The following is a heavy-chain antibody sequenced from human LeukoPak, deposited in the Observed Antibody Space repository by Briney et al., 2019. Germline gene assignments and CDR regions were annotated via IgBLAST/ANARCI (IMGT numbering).Heavy chain of an antibody. CDR2: IYYTGNT. Sequence: SETLSLTCTVSGVSISSSNSYWGWIRQPPGKGLEWIGSIYYTGNTYYNASLKSRVTISIDTSKNQISLRLTSVTAADTAMYYCARDVEQLVRAFDIWGQGTMVTVSS. CDR1: GVSISSSNSY. V-gene: IGHV4-39*02. D-gene: IGHD6-6*01. J-gene: IGHJ3*02. CDR3: ARDVEQLVRAFDI.